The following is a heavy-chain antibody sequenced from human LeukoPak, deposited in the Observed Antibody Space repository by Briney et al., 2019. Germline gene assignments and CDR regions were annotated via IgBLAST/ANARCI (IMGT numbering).Heavy chain of an antibody. CDR1: GGSISSYY. V-gene: IGHV4-59*01. D-gene: IGHD6-13*01. CDR3: ARVGAGYSSSLSRYYYYGMDV. J-gene: IGHJ6*02. CDR2: IYYSGST. Sequence: PSETLSLTCTVSGGSISSYYWSWIRQPLGKGLEWIGYIYYSGSTNYNPSLKSRVTISVDTSKNQFSLKLSSVTAADTAVYYCARVGAGYSSSLSRYYYYGMDVWGQGTTVTVSS.